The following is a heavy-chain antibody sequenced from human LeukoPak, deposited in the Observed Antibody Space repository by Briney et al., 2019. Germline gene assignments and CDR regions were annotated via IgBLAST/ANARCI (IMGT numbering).Heavy chain of an antibody. Sequence: SETLSLTCTVSGGSISSYYWSWIRQPPGKGLEWIGYIYYSGSTNYNPSLKSRVTISVDTSKNQFSLKLSSVAAVDTAVYYCARKGDYFDYWGQGTLVTVSS. CDR2: IYYSGST. CDR1: GGSISSYY. V-gene: IGHV4-59*12. J-gene: IGHJ4*02. CDR3: ARKGDYFDY.